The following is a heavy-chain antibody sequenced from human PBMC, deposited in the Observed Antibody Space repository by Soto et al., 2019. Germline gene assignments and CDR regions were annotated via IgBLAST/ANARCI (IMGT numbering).Heavy chain of an antibody. V-gene: IGHV1-69*13. CDR1: GGTFSSYA. CDR2: IIPIFGTA. Sequence: SVKVSCKASGGTFSSYAISWVRQAPGQGLEWMGGIIPIFGTANYAQKFQGRVTITADESTSTAYMELRSLRSDDTAVYYCARTGEDYYYYYMDVWGKGTTVTVSS. J-gene: IGHJ6*03. D-gene: IGHD1-26*01. CDR3: ARTGEDYYYYYMDV.